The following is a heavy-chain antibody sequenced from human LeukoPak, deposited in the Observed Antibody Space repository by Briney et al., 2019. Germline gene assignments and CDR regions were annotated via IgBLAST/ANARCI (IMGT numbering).Heavy chain of an antibody. Sequence: GGSLRLSCAASGFTFSSYAMSWVRQAPGKGLEWVSAISGSGGSTYYADSVKGRFTISRDNSKNTLYLQMNSLRAEDTAVYYCAKGTSSPAYYYHGMDVWGQGTTVTVSS. CDR2: ISGSGGST. J-gene: IGHJ6*02. D-gene: IGHD6-6*01. V-gene: IGHV3-23*01. CDR3: AKGTSSPAYYYHGMDV. CDR1: GFTFSSYA.